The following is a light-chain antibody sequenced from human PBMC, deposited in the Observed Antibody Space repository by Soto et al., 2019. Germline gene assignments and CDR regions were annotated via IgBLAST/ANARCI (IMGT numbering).Light chain of an antibody. V-gene: IGKV1-39*01. CDR2: GAS. Sequence: DIQMTQSPSSLSASVGDRFTITCRASQSISRHLNWYQQKPGKAPKLLIYGASSLQSGVPSRISGSGSGTDFTLSISSLQPEDFATYYCQQSYSAPLTFGGGTXXDIK. CDR1: QSISRH. CDR3: QQSYSAPLT. J-gene: IGKJ4*01.